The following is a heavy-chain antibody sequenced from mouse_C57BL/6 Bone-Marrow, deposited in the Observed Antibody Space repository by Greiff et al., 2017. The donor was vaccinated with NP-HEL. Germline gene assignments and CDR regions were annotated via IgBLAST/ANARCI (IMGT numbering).Heavy chain of an antibody. V-gene: IGHV1-69*01. CDR2: IDPSDSYT. Sequence: QVQLQQPGAELVMPGASVKLSCKASGYTFTSYWMHWVKQRPGQGLEWIGEIDPSDSYTNYNQKFKGKSTLTVEKSSSTAYMQLSSLTSEDSAVYYCARWGLPDAMDYWGQGNSVTVSS. CDR3: ARWGLPDAMDY. D-gene: IGHD2-2*01. CDR1: GYTFTSYW. J-gene: IGHJ4*01.